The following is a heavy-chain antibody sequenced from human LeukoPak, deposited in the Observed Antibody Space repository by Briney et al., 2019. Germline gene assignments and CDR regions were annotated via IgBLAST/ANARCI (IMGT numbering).Heavy chain of an antibody. CDR1: GFTVSSNY. D-gene: IGHD4-23*01. V-gene: IGHV3-53*05. CDR2: IYSGGST. J-gene: IGHJ3*02. CDR3: AKDLYGGDAFDI. Sequence: GGSLRLSCAASGFTVSSNYMSWVRQAPGKGLEWVSVIYSGGSTYYADSVKGRFTISRDNSKNTLDLQMNSLRAEDTAVYYCAKDLYGGDAFDIWGPGTLVTVSS.